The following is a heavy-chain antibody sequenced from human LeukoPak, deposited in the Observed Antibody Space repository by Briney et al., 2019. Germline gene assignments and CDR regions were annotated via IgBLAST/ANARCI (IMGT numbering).Heavy chain of an antibody. D-gene: IGHD5-18*01. CDR1: GFTFSGYW. J-gene: IGHJ4*02. Sequence: PGGSLRLSCAASGFTFSGYWMSWVRQAPGKGLEWVANIKQDGSEKYYVDSVKGRFTISRDNAKNSLYLQMNSLRAEDTAVYYCARDVDTAMVTIDYWGQGTLVTVSS. CDR3: ARDVDTAMVTIDY. V-gene: IGHV3-7*03. CDR2: IKQDGSEK.